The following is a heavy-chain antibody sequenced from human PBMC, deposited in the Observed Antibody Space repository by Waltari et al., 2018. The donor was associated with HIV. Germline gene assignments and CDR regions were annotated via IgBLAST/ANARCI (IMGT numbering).Heavy chain of an antibody. D-gene: IGHD6-19*01. CDR1: VFTVSRHS. Sequence: VQLVEAGGGLIPTGGSLRLTCAASVFTVSRHSLSCVRQAPGKGLEWVSVIYSGGSTYYADSVKGRFTISRDNSKNTLYLQMNSLRAEDTAVYYCARDSRYSSGWGYWGQGTLVTVSS. CDR3: ARDSRYSSGWGY. CDR2: IYSGGST. J-gene: IGHJ4*02. V-gene: IGHV3-53*01.